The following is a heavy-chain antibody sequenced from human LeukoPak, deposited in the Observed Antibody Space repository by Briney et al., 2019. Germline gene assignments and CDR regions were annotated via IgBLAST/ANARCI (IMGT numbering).Heavy chain of an antibody. CDR3: ASVYGGNSVDY. D-gene: IGHD4-23*01. V-gene: IGHV4-31*03. CDR2: IYYSGST. CDR1: GGSISSGGYY. J-gene: IGHJ4*02. Sequence: SETLSLTCTVSGGSISSGGYYWSWIRQHPGKGLEWIGYIYYSGSTYYNPSLKSRVTISVDTSKNQFSLKLSSVTAADTAVYYCASVYGGNSVDYWGQGTLVTVSS.